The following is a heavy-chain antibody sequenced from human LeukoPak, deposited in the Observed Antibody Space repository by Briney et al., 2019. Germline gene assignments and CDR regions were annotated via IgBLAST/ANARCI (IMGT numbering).Heavy chain of an antibody. D-gene: IGHD6-13*01. CDR1: GFTFSSYN. V-gene: IGHV3-21*04. J-gene: IGHJ4*02. CDR3: AKENKSSSWYYFDY. Sequence: GGSLRLSCAASGFTFSSYNMNWVRQAPGKGLEWVSSISSSSDYIYYADSVKGRFTISRDNAKNSLYLQMNSLRAEDTAVYYCAKENKSSSWYYFDYWGQGTLVTVSS. CDR2: ISSSSDYI.